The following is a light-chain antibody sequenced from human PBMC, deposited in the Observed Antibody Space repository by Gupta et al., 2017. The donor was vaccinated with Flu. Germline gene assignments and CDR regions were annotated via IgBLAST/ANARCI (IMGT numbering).Light chain of an antibody. V-gene: IGKV1-5*03. J-gene: IGKJ2*01. CDR1: QSISSW. Sequence: DIQMTQSPSTPSASVGDRVTITCRASQSISSWLAWYQQKPGKAPKLLIYKASSLESGVPSRFSGSGSGTEFTLTISSLQPDDFATYYCQQYNSYSPLMYTFGQGTKLEIK. CDR2: KAS. CDR3: QQYNSYSPLMYT.